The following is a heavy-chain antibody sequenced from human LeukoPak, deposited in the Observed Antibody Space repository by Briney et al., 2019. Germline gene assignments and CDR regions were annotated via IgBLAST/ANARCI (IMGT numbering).Heavy chain of an antibody. CDR1: GFTFSSYT. J-gene: IGHJ3*02. Sequence: GGSLRLSCAASGFTFSSYTMSWARQAPGKGLEWVSAISGSGDSTYYGDSVKGRFIISRDNSKNTLYLQMNSLRAEGTAVYYCAKRDSTNAFDIWGQGTMVTVSS. V-gene: IGHV3-23*01. CDR3: AKRDSTNAFDI. D-gene: IGHD2/OR15-2a*01. CDR2: ISGSGDST.